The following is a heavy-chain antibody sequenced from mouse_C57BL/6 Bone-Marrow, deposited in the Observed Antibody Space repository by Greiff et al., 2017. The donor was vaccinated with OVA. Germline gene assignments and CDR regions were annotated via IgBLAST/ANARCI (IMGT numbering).Heavy chain of an antibody. Sequence: VKLMESGAELARPGASVKLSCKASGYTFTSYGISWVKQRTGQGLEWIGEIYPRSGNTYYNEKFKGKATLTADKSSSTAYMELRSLTSEDSAVYFCARGDSIWGQGTTLTVSS. CDR3: ARGDSI. V-gene: IGHV1-81*01. CDR2: IYPRSGNT. J-gene: IGHJ2*01. CDR1: GYTFTSYG. D-gene: IGHD2-10*02.